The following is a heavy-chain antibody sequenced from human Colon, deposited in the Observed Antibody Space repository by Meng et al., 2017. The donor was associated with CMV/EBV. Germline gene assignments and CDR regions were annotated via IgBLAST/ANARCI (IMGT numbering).Heavy chain of an antibody. CDR1: GFTFSSHW. V-gene: IGHV3-23*01. Sequence: GESLKISCAASGFTFSSHWMHWIRQVPGKGLEWVSRISGSGYSADYADSVKGRFTISRDNSKNTLFLQMNSLRVEDTAVYYCAKGLSASQYYFDSWGQGTLVTVSS. J-gene: IGHJ4*02. CDR3: AKGLSASQYYFDS. CDR2: ISGSGYSA. D-gene: IGHD3-16*01.